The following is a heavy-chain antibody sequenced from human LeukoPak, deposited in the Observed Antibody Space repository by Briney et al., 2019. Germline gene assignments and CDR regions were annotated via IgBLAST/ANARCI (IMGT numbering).Heavy chain of an antibody. V-gene: IGHV4-34*01. J-gene: IGHJ2*01. Sequence: SETLSLTCAVYGGSFSAYYWSWIRQPPGKGLEWIGEINHSGSTNYNPSLKSRVTISVDTSKNQLSLKLSSVTAADTAAYYCARYGKGRWLTSTRPFWYFDPWGRGTLVTVSS. CDR2: INHSGST. D-gene: IGHD5-24*01. CDR1: GGSFSAYY. CDR3: ARYGKGRWLTSTRPFWYFDP.